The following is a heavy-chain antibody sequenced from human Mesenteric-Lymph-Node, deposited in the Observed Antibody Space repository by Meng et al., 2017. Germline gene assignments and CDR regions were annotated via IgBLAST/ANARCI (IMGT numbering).Heavy chain of an antibody. CDR1: GYTFTNYA. J-gene: IGHJ4*02. CDR3: TTRLEQNYFDY. D-gene: IGHD1-1*01. CDR2: INAGNGNT. V-gene: IGHV1-3*01. Sequence: QVQLVQSGTWVKKPGASVKVSCKASGYTFTNYAMHWVRQAPGQRLEWMGWINAGNGNTKYSQKFQGRVTVTRDTSASTAYMDLSSQRSEDTAVYYCTTRLEQNYFDYWGQGTLVTVSS.